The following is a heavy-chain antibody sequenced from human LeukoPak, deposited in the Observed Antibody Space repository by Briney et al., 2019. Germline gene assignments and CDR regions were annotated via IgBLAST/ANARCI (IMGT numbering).Heavy chain of an antibody. Sequence: GGSLRLSCAASGFTFSSYAMSWVRQAPGTGLEWVSAISGSGGSTYYADSVKGRFTIPRDNSKNTLYLQMNSLRAEDTAVYYCAKFDTYSGYGDGWGQGTLVTVSS. CDR3: AKFDTYSGYGDG. V-gene: IGHV3-23*01. J-gene: IGHJ4*02. CDR1: GFTFSSYA. D-gene: IGHD5-12*01. CDR2: ISGSGGST.